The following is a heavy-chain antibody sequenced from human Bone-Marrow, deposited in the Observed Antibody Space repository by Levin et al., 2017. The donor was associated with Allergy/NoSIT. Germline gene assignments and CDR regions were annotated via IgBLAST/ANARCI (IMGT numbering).Heavy chain of an antibody. CDR1: GFTFSRYG. CDR2: VSNDGSKK. CDR3: AKDKGILDAWLDT. D-gene: IGHD3-10*01. J-gene: IGHJ5*02. Sequence: GESLKISCAASGFTFSRYGMHWVRQAPGKGLEWVAVVSNDGSKKYYGDSVKGRFTISRDNSKNTLYLQMNSLRREDTALYYCAKDKGILDAWLDTWGQGTLVTVSS. V-gene: IGHV3-30*18.